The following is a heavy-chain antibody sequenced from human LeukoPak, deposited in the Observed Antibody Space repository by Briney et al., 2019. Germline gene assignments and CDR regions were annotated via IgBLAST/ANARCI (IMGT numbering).Heavy chain of an antibody. Sequence: PSETLSLTCTVSGGSISNYYWSWLRQPAGKGLEWIGRIYTSGSTNYNPSLTSRVTLSVDTSKNQFSLNLSSVTAADTALYYCARGIYDDYVGWYFDLWGRGTLVTVSS. CDR1: GGSISNYY. CDR3: ARGIYDDYVGWYFDL. D-gene: IGHD4-17*01. V-gene: IGHV4-4*07. J-gene: IGHJ2*01. CDR2: IYTSGST.